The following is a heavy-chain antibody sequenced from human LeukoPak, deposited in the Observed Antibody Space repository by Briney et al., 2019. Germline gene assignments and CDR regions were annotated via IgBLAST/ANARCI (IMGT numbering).Heavy chain of an antibody. CDR1: GGSFSDYY. CDR2: INHSGST. J-gene: IGHJ5*02. D-gene: IGHD6-19*01. CDR3: ARGPSSGWFRNWFDP. Sequence: PSETLSLTCAVYGGSFSDYYWSWIRQPPGKGLEWIGEINHSGSTNYNPSLKSRVTISVDTSKNQFSLKLSSVTAADTAVYYCARGPSSGWFRNWFDPWGQGTLVTVSS. V-gene: IGHV4-34*01.